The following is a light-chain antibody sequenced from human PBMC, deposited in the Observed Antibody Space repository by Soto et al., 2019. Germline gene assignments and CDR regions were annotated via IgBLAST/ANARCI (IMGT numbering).Light chain of an antibody. J-gene: IGKJ2*01. CDR1: RDISNS. Sequence: DIQMTQSPSSVSASVGDRLTITCRASRDISNSLAWYQQTPGKAPKLLLRGASSLHRGVPSRFSGGGAGTAFTLTISRLQPEDFATYYCQQTSAFPRTFGQGTKVDVK. CDR2: GAS. CDR3: QQTSAFPRT. V-gene: IGKV1-12*01.